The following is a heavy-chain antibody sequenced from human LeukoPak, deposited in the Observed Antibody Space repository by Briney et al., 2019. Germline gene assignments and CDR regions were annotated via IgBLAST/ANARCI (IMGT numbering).Heavy chain of an antibody. Sequence: GASVKVSCKASGGTFSSYAISWVRQAPGQGLEWMGRIIPILGIANYAQKFQGRVTITADKSTSTAYMELSSLRSEDTAVYYCARDLHCSGGSCPPDPYYFDYWGQGTLVTVSS. V-gene: IGHV1-69*04. CDR1: GGTFSSYA. D-gene: IGHD2-15*01. CDR3: ARDLHCSGGSCPPDPYYFDY. J-gene: IGHJ4*02. CDR2: IIPILGIA.